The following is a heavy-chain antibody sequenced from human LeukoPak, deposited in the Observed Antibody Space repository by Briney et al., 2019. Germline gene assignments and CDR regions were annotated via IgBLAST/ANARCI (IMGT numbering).Heavy chain of an antibody. CDR3: ARVVVAGPRAFDY. CDR1: GYTFTSYD. J-gene: IGHJ4*02. CDR2: MNPNSGNT. Sequence: GASVKVSCKASGYTFTSYDINWVRQATGQGLEWLGWMNPNSGNTGYAQKFQGRVIMTRNTSISTAYMELSSLRSEDTAVYYCARVVVAGPRAFDYWGQGTLVTVSS. D-gene: IGHD6-19*01. V-gene: IGHV1-8*01.